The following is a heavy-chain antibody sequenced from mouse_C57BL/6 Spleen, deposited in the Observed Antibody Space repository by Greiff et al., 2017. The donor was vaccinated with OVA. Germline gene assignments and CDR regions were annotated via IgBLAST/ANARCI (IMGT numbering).Heavy chain of an antibody. CDR1: GYSITSGYY. V-gene: IGHV3-6*01. Sequence: EVQRVESGPGLVKPSQSLSLTCSVTGYSITSGYYWNWIRQFPGNKLEWMGYISYDGSNNYNPSLKNRISITRDTSKNQFFLKLNSVTTEDTATYYCAREGLYGAYAMDYWGQGTSVTVSS. J-gene: IGHJ4*01. D-gene: IGHD6-1*01. CDR2: ISYDGSN. CDR3: AREGLYGAYAMDY.